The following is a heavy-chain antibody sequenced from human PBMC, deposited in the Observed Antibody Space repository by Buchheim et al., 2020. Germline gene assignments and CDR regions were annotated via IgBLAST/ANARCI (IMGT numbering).Heavy chain of an antibody. D-gene: IGHD2-2*01. CDR3: AKVRARRAAIPHRYGMDV. V-gene: IGHV3-23*01. CDR2: ISGSGGST. J-gene: IGHJ6*02. Sequence: EVQLLESGGGLVQPGGSLRLSCAASGFTFSSYAMSWVRQAPGKGLEWVSAISGSGGSTYYADSVKGRFTISRDNSKNTLYLQMNSLRAEDTAVYYRAKVRARRAAIPHRYGMDVWGQGAT. CDR1: GFTFSSYA.